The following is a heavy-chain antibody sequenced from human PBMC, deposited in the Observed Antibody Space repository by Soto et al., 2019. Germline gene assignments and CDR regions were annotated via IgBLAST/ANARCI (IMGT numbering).Heavy chain of an antibody. D-gene: IGHD2-2*01. Sequence: QVQLVQSGAEVKKPGSSVKVSCKASGGTFSTYTISWVRQAPGQGLEWMGRIIPILGSAKYAQKFQGRVTITADKSTSTAYMELSSLRSEDTAVYYCASESPGTTSDNYWGQGTLVTVSS. CDR1: GGTFSTYT. CDR3: ASESPGTTSDNY. J-gene: IGHJ4*02. V-gene: IGHV1-69*08. CDR2: IIPILGSA.